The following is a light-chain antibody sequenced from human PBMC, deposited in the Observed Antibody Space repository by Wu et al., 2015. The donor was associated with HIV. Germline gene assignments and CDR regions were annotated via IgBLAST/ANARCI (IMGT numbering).Light chain of an antibody. CDR2: GAS. V-gene: IGKV3-20*01. CDR1: QSVSSSY. J-gene: IGKJ1*01. Sequence: EIVLTQSPGTLSLSPGERATLSCRASQSVSSSYLAWYQQKPGQAPRLLIYGASSKATGIPDRFSGSGSGTDFTLTISRLEPEDFAVYYCHQSGSSPKTFGQGTKVE. CDR3: HQSGSSPKT.